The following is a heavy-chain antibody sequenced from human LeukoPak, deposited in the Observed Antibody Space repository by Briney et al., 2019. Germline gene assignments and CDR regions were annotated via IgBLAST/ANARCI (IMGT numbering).Heavy chain of an antibody. D-gene: IGHD3-10*01. CDR3: ARHQKEVVGLLWFGELYDEAFDI. CDR2: IYYSGST. Sequence: SETLSLTCTVSGGSISSSSYYWGWIRQPPGQGLEWIGSIYYSGSTYYNPSLKSRVTISVDTSKNQFSLKLSSVTAAVTAVYYCARHQKEVVGLLWFGELYDEAFDIWGQGTMVTVSS. J-gene: IGHJ3*02. CDR1: GGSISSSSYY. V-gene: IGHV4-39*01.